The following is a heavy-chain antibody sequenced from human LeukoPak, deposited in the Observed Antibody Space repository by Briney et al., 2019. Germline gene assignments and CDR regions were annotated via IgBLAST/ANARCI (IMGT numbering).Heavy chain of an antibody. CDR1: GFTFTKYW. J-gene: IGHJ3*02. CDR3: ANWGSAFDI. CDR2: IYSDGSGT. Sequence: PGGSLRLSRVASGFTFTKYWMHWVRQAPGKGLVWVSRIYSDGSGTSYADSVKGRFTISRDNAKNTLFLQMNSLRAEDTDVYYCANWGSAFDIWGQGTMVIVSS. V-gene: IGHV3-74*01. D-gene: IGHD7-27*01.